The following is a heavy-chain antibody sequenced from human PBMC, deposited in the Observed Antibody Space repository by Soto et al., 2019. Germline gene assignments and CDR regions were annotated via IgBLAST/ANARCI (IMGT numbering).Heavy chain of an antibody. CDR2: INAGNGNT. CDR3: ARRLTMVRGVILDAFDI. J-gene: IGHJ3*02. V-gene: IGHV1-3*01. Sequence: QVQLVQSGAEVKKPGASVKVSCKASGYTFTSYTMHWVRQAPGQRLEWMGWINAGNGNTKYSQKFQGRVTITRDTSASTAYMELSSLRSEDTAVYYCARRLTMVRGVILDAFDIWGQGTMVTVSS. D-gene: IGHD3-10*01. CDR1: GYTFTSYT.